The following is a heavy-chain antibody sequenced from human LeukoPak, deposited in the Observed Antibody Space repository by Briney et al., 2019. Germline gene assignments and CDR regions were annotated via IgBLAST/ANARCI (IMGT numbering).Heavy chain of an antibody. J-gene: IGHJ4*02. CDR2: INPSSGGT. Sequence: ASEKVSCKASGYTFTTYYIHWVRQAPGQGLEWMGFINPSSGGTTYAQKFQSRVTMTRDTSATTVSMELVRLRSEDTAVYYCARGITFKIDYWGQGTLVTVSS. D-gene: IGHD3-16*01. CDR1: GYTFTTYY. CDR3: ARGITFKIDY. V-gene: IGHV1-46*01.